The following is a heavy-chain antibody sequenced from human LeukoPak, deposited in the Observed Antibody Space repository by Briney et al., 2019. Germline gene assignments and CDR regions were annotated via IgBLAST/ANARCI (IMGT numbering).Heavy chain of an antibody. J-gene: IGHJ4*02. D-gene: IGHD1-7*01. CDR2: IKEDGSEK. CDR1: GFTFSSYW. V-gene: IGHV3-7*05. Sequence: GGSLRLSCVASGFTFSSYWMSWVRQAPGKGLEWVANIKEDGSEKYYGDSVKGRFTISRDNAKKSLYLQMNSLRAEDTAVHYCARESNRNYGYYWGQGTLVTVSS. CDR3: ARESNRNYGYY.